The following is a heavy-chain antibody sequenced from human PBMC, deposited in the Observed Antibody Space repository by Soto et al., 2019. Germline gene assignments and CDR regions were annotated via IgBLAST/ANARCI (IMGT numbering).Heavy chain of an antibody. CDR2: ISRNSGTI. CDR3: ARGQRIVATA. CDR1: GFTFDDYV. J-gene: IGHJ4*02. Sequence: PVGSLRLSCVVSGFTFDDYVMHWVRQAPGKGLEWVSGISRNSGTIEYADSVKGRFTVSRDNAKNQFSLKLSSVTAADTAVYYCARGQRIVATAWSQGTLVTVSS. D-gene: IGHD5-12*01. V-gene: IGHV3-9*01.